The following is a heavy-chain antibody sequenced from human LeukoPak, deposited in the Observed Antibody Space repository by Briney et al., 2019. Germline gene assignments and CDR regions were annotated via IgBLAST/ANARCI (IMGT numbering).Heavy chain of an antibody. V-gene: IGHV3-23*01. CDR1: GFTFSSYA. CDR3: AKDQRTITMVRGVIMNYYYYGMDV. D-gene: IGHD3-10*01. CDR2: ISGSGGST. J-gene: IGHJ6*02. Sequence: GGSLRLSCAASGFTFSSYAMSWVRQAPGKGLEWVSAISGSGGSTYYADSVKGRFTISRDNSKNTLYLQMNSLRAEDTAVYYCAKDQRTITMVRGVIMNYYYYGMDVWGQGTTVTVSS.